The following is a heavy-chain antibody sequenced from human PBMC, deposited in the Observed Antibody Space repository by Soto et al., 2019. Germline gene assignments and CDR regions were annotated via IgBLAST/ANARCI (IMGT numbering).Heavy chain of an antibody. CDR2: IDPIFGSV. Sequence: QVQLVQYGAEVKKPGSSVKVSCKASGDTFSTYAFSWVRQAPGQGLEWMGGIDPIFGSVDYTQKFQGRVTVTADEFTRTTYTELSRLRLEDTAVYYGARLTVVWEIYWYFDLWGRGTLVTVSS. D-gene: IGHD2-15*01. CDR3: ARLTVVWEIYWYFDL. CDR1: GDTFSTYA. J-gene: IGHJ2*01. V-gene: IGHV1-69*12.